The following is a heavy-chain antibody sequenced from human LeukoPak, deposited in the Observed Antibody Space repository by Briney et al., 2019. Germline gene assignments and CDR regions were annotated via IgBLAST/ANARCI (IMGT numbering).Heavy chain of an antibody. CDR1: GYTFTGYY. Sequence: GASVKVSCKASGYTFTGYYMHWVRQAPGQGLERMGWINPNSGGTNYAQKFQGRVTMTRDTSISTAYMELSRLRSDDTAVYYCATLAAAGTAEDYWGQGTLVTVSS. CDR2: INPNSGGT. V-gene: IGHV1-2*02. D-gene: IGHD6-13*01. CDR3: ATLAAAGTAEDY. J-gene: IGHJ4*02.